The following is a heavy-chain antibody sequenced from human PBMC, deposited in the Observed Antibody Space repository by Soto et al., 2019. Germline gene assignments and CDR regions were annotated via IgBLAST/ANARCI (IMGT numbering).Heavy chain of an antibody. Sequence: QVQLRESGPGLVGPSGTLSLNCAISGVSITGSNWWTWVRQAPGKGLEWVGETSPTGTTDYHPSLKSRVTISVDTSNNQCDLKRTSVTAADTAVYYCAGSSSSDRCLDYWGQGKLVTVSS. CDR3: AGSSSSDRCLDY. D-gene: IGHD1-26*01. J-gene: IGHJ4*02. V-gene: IGHV4-4*02. CDR1: GVSITGSNW. CDR2: TSPTGTT.